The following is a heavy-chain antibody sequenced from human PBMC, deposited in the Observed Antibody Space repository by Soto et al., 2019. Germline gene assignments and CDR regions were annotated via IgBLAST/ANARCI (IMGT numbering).Heavy chain of an antibody. CDR3: ATRPGPNYYFDY. Sequence: GASVKVSCKASGYTFTSYYMHWVRQAPGQGLEWMGIINPSGGSTSYAQKFQGRVTMTRDTSTSTVYMELSSLRSEDTAVYYCATRPGPNYYFDYWGQGTLVTVSS. CDR2: INPSGGST. CDR1: GYTFTSYY. J-gene: IGHJ4*02. D-gene: IGHD1-7*01. V-gene: IGHV1-46*01.